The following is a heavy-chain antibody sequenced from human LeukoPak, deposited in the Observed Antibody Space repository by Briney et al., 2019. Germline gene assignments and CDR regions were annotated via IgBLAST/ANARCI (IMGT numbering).Heavy chain of an antibody. J-gene: IGHJ4*02. Sequence: SETLSLTCTVSRGSFSTNYYYWGSIRQPPRHGLEWIGTIYYSGTSYNNPSLKSRATISVDTSKNQLSLNLSSVTAADTAVYYCARNNQRSSGRREFDYWGQGTLVTVSS. D-gene: IGHD3-10*01. CDR1: RGSFSTNYYY. CDR3: ARNNQRSSGRREFDY. V-gene: IGHV4-39*01. CDR2: IYYSGTS.